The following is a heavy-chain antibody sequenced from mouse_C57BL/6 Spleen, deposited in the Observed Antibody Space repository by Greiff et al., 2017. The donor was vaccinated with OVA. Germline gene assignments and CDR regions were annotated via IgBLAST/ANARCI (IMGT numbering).Heavy chain of an antibody. V-gene: IGHV2-6*01. D-gene: IGHD2-12*01. CDR1: GFSLTSYG. J-gene: IGHJ3*01. CDR2: IWGVGST. CDR3: ASGLERQGFAY. Sequence: VKLQESGPGLVAPSQSLSITCTVSGFSLTSYGVDWVRQSPGKGLEWLGVIWGVGSTNYNSALKSRLSISKDNSKSQVFLKMNSLQTDDTAMYYCASGLERQGFAYWGQGTLVTVSA.